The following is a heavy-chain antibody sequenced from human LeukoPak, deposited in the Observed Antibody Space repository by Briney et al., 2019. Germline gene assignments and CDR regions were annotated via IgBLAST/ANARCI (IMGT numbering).Heavy chain of an antibody. V-gene: IGHV4-34*01. J-gene: IGHJ4*02. Sequence: PSETLSLTCAVYGGSFSGYYWSWIRQPPGKGLEWIGEINHSGSTNYNPSLKSRVTISVDTSKNQFSLKLTSVTAADTAVYYCARKKSSGWSTPANYFDYWGQGTLVTVSS. D-gene: IGHD6-19*01. CDR3: ARKKSSGWSTPANYFDY. CDR1: GGSFSGYY. CDR2: INHSGST.